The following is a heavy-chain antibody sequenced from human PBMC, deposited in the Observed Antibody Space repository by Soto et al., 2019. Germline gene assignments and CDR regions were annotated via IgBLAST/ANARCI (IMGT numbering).Heavy chain of an antibody. D-gene: IGHD6-13*01. Sequence: GALRLSCAAAGFAFSTYAMTWVRQAPGKGLEWVSVISGSGGSSYYAASVKGRFTISRDNSKNTLFLQMNGLRAEDTAVYYCAKVTKRAAAGRYEYYKYGMDVWGQGTTVTVSS. CDR1: GFAFSTYA. CDR3: AKVTKRAAAGRYEYYKYGMDV. CDR2: ISGSGGSS. J-gene: IGHJ6*02. V-gene: IGHV3-23*01.